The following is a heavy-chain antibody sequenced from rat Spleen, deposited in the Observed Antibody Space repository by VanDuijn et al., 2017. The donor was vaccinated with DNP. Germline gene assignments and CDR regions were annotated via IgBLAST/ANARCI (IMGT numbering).Heavy chain of an antibody. CDR2: ISTSGSRT. D-gene: IGHD1-9*01. J-gene: IGHJ4*01. Sequence: EVQLVESGGGLVQPGRSLKLSCAASGFTFSNYYMAWVRQAPKKGLEWVATISTSGSRTYYPDSVKGRFTISRDNAKSSLYLQMNSLKSEDTATYYCARWDYGYNSQMDAWGQGTSVTVSS. V-gene: IGHV5-25*01. CDR3: ARWDYGYNSQMDA. CDR1: GFTFSNYY.